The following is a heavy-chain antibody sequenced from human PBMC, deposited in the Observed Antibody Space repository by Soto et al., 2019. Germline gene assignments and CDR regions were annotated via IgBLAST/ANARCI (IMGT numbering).Heavy chain of an antibody. CDR1: GFTFSSYA. CDR3: AKDRDGAAAGPTKCYGMEV. J-gene: IGHJ6*02. CDR2: ISGSGDST. Sequence: EVQLLESGGGLVQPGGSLRLSCAASGFTFSSYAMSWVRQAPGKGLEWVSVISGSGDSTYYADSVRGRFTISRDNSKNTLYLQTNSLRAADTAVYYCAKDRDGAAAGPTKCYGMEVWGQGTTVTVSS. V-gene: IGHV3-23*01. D-gene: IGHD6-13*01.